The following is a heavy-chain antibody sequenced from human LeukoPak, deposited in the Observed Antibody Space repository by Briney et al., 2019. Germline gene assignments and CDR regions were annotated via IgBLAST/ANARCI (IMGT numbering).Heavy chain of an antibody. V-gene: IGHV3-33*01. J-gene: IGHJ4*02. Sequence: GGSLRLSCAASGFTFSSYGMHWVRQAPGKGLEWVAVIWYDGSNKYYADSVKGRFTISRDNSKNTLYLQMNSLRAEDTAVYYCARDHRPQVVPVAVDFDYWGQGTLVTVSS. CDR2: IWYDGSNK. CDR1: GFTFSSYG. CDR3: ARDHRPQVVPVAVDFDY. D-gene: IGHD2-2*01.